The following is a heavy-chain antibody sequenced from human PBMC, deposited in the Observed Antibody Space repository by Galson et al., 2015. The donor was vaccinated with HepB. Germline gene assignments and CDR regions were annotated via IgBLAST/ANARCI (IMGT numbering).Heavy chain of an antibody. D-gene: IGHD1-26*01. V-gene: IGHV1-2*02. J-gene: IGHJ5*02. CDR3: VRKFRSGPDVYYDP. Sequence: SVKVSCKASGYTFTGYLMHWVRQAPGQGLEWVGWIDPRSGATDYAQKFQGRVAMTRDTSVSTAFMELTRLRSDDTAVYYCVRKFRSGPDVYYDPWGPGTLVTVSS. CDR1: GYTFTGYL. CDR2: IDPRSGAT.